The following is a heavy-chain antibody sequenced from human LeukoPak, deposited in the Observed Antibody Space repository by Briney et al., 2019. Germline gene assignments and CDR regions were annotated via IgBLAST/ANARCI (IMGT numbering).Heavy chain of an antibody. CDR2: IYSGGTT. Sequence: GGSLRLSCAASGFTLSSNYMSWVRQAPGKGLEWVSVIYSGGTTYYADSVKGRFTISRDNSKNTLYLQMNSLRAEDTAVYYCARVGSSWPNWYFDLWGGGTLVTVSS. J-gene: IGHJ2*01. CDR3: ARVGSSWPNWYFDL. CDR1: GFTLSSNY. D-gene: IGHD6-13*01. V-gene: IGHV3-53*01.